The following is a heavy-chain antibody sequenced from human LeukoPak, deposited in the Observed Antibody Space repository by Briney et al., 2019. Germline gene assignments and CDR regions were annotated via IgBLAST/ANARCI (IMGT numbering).Heavy chain of an antibody. CDR2: ISYDGSNK. V-gene: IGHV3-30*18. J-gene: IGHJ4*02. CDR3: AKDGNIAAAGTAKIIDY. D-gene: IGHD6-13*01. Sequence: PGRSLRLSCAASGFTFSSYGMHWVRQAPGKGLEWVAVISYDGSNKYYADSVKGRFTISRDNSKNTLYLQMNSLRAEDTAVYCCAKDGNIAAAGTAKIIDYWGQGTLVTVSS. CDR1: GFTFSSYG.